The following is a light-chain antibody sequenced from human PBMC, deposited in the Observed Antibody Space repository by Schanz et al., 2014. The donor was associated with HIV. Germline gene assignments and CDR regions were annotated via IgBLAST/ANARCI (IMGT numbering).Light chain of an antibody. CDR1: GTDIGDDNY. J-gene: IGLJ2*01. CDR2: EVT. CDR3: QSYDSSLSDVV. V-gene: IGLV2-14*01. Sequence: QSALAQPASMSASPGQSITISCVGSGTDIGDDNYVSWYQQHPGKAPKLMIYEVTKRPSGVPDRFSGSKSGTSASLAITGLQAEDEADYYCQSYDSSLSDVVFGGGTKLTVL.